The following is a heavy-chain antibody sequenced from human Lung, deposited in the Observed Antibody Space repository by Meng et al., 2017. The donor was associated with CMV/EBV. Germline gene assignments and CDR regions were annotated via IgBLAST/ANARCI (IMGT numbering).Heavy chain of an antibody. CDR3: ARVGRNFYGMDV. CDR2: IIPILGIA. V-gene: IGHV1-69*02. J-gene: IGHJ6*02. D-gene: IGHD1-14*01. Sequence: SXXVSXKASGGTFSSYTISCVRQAPGQGLEWMGRIIPILGIANYAQKFQGRVTITADKSTSTAYMELSSLRSEDTAVYYCARVGRNFYGMDVWGQGTTVTVSS. CDR1: GGTFSSYT.